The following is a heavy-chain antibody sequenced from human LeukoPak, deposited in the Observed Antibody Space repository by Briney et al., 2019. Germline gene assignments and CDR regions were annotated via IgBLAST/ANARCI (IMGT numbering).Heavy chain of an antibody. D-gene: IGHD3-10*01. CDR3: ARAGAISNYIFDF. Sequence: ASVKVSCKAFGYTFTSYNLHWVRQAPGQGPEWMGMIDPSGDSTSYAQKFQGRLTVTTDTSTSTVYMELSSLRSEETAVYYCARAGAISNYIFDFWGQGTLVTVSS. CDR2: IDPSGDST. CDR1: GYTFTSYN. V-gene: IGHV1-46*01. J-gene: IGHJ4*02.